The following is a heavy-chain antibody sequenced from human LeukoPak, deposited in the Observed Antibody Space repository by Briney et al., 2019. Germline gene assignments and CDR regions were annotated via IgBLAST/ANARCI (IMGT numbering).Heavy chain of an antibody. V-gene: IGHV3-11*04. CDR2: ISSSAGTI. D-gene: IGHD3-10*01. J-gene: IGHJ4*02. CDR1: GFTFSDYY. CDR3: AREIFGSGSYPDF. Sequence: GGSLRLSCAASGFTFSDYYMNWIRQAPGKGLEWVSYISSSAGTIYYADSVKGRFTVSRDNAKNTVSLQMNNLRPEDTAVYYCAREIFGSGSYPDFWGQGTLVTVSS.